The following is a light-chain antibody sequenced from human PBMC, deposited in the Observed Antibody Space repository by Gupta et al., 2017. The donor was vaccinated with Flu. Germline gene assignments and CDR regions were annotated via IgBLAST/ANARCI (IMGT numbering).Light chain of an antibody. J-gene: IGLJ3*02. CDR3: CSYAGSSTWV. Sequence: PASVSGSPGKSITISCPGSSSDVGCYNLVSWYQQPPRKAPKLMIYEGSKRPAGVSNCFSGSKSGNTASLTIAGLQAEDEDDYYCCSYAGSSTWVFGGGTKLTVL. CDR2: EGS. V-gene: IGLV2-23*01. CDR1: SSDVGCYNL.